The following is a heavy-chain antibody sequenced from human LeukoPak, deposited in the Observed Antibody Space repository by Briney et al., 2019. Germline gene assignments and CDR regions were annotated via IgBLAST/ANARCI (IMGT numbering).Heavy chain of an antibody. CDR1: GFTFSSYD. V-gene: IGHV3-13*05. CDR3: ARGGEYYYGSGSYYHFNWYFDL. CDR2: IGTAGDP. D-gene: IGHD3-10*01. J-gene: IGHJ2*01. Sequence: GGSLRLSCAASGFTFSSYDMHWVRQATGEGLEWVSAIGTAGDPYYPGSVKGRFTISRENAKNSLYLQTNSLRAGDTAVYYCARGGEYYYGSGSYYHFNWYFDLWGRGTLVTVSS.